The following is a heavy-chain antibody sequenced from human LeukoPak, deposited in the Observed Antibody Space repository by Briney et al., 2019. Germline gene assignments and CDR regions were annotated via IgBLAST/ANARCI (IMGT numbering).Heavy chain of an antibody. J-gene: IGHJ4*02. CDR2: IYHSGIT. CDR1: GYSISSGNY. D-gene: IGHD2-15*01. CDR3: ARDGDSYYFDY. Sequence: SETLSPTCTVSGYSISSGNYWGWIRQPPGKGPEWIGSIYHSGITYYNPSLKSRVSISVDTSKNQFSLRLSSVTAADTAEYYCARDGDSYYFDYWGQGTQVTVSS. V-gene: IGHV4-38-2*02.